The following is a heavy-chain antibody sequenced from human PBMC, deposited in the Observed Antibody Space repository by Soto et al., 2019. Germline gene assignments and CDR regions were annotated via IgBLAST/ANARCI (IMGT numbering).Heavy chain of an antibody. CDR3: TALWYYTESSGF. CDR1: GFPFSNIW. D-gene: IGHD6-19*01. CDR2: IKTNTVGGTT. Sequence: EVQLVESGGGLVKPGGSLRLSCAASGFPFSNIWMSWVRQAPGKGLKWVGRIKTNTVGGTTDYAAPLKGRFLISRDDSKNTLYLQMNTLKTEDTAVYYCTALWYYTESSGFWGQGTLVTVSS. V-gene: IGHV3-15*01. J-gene: IGHJ4*02.